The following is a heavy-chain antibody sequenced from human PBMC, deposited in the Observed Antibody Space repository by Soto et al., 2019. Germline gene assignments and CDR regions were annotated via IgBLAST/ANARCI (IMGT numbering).Heavy chain of an antibody. V-gene: IGHV3-74*01. Sequence: EVQLVESGGDLAQPGGSLRLSCAASGFTFTNYWIHWVRQAPGKGLVWVSRIDGDGSTTNYADSVKGRFTISRDNAKNTVYMQMNSLRAEDTALYYCARGIQYKYGMDVWGQGTTVTVSS. CDR1: GFTFTNYW. J-gene: IGHJ6*02. CDR3: ARGIQYKYGMDV. CDR2: IDGDGSTT. D-gene: IGHD5-18*01.